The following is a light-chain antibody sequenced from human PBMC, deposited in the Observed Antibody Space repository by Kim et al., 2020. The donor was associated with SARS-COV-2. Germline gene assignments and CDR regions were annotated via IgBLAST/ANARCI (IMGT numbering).Light chain of an antibody. CDR3: VLYMGSGISV. Sequence: GGAVTLTCSLSSGSVTTGYYPSWYQQTPGQAPRTLIYSTNTRSSGVPDRFSGSILGNKAALTITGAQADDESDYYCVLYMGSGISVFGGGTQLTVL. CDR2: STN. J-gene: IGLJ3*02. CDR1: SGSVTTGYY. V-gene: IGLV8-61*01.